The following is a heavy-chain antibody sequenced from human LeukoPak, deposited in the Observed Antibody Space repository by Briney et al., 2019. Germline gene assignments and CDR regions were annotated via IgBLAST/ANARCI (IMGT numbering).Heavy chain of an antibody. CDR2: ISYGGNNQ. CDR3: ARAPDSSGYYYYFDY. V-gene: IGHV3-30-3*01. Sequence: GGSLRLSCGASGFTFSRYAMNWVRQAPGQGLEWVAIISYGGNNQYYAESVKGRFTISRDNTKNTVYLQMNSLRPEDTAVYYCARAPDSSGYYYYFDYWGQGTLVAVSS. D-gene: IGHD3-22*01. CDR1: GFTFSRYA. J-gene: IGHJ4*02.